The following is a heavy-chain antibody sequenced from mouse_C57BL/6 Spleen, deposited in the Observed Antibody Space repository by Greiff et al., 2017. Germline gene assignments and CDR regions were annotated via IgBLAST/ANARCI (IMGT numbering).Heavy chain of an antibody. CDR2: IDPEDGDT. CDR1: GFNIKDYY. J-gene: IGHJ4*01. D-gene: IGHD2-5*01. V-gene: IGHV14-1*01. Sequence: EVKLQQSGAELVRPGASVKLSCTASGFNIKDYYMHWVKQRPEQGLEWIGRIDPEDGDTEYAPKFQGKATMTADTSSNTAYLQLSSLTSEDTAVYYCTYYYSNPYYAMDYWGQGTSVTVSS. CDR3: TYYYSNPYYAMDY.